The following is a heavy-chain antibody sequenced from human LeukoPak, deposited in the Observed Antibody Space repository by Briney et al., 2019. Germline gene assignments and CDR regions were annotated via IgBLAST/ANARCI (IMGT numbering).Heavy chain of an antibody. D-gene: IGHD6-13*01. CDR3: ARVRRGIAANYFDY. V-gene: IGHV1-46*01. CDR2: INPSGGST. J-gene: IGHJ4*02. CDR1: GYTFTSYY. Sequence: ASVKVSCKASGYTFTSYYMHWVRQPPGQGLEWMGIINPSGGSTSYPQQFQGRVTMTTDTSTSTVYMELSSLRSEDTAVYYCARVRRGIAANYFDYWGQGTLVTVSS.